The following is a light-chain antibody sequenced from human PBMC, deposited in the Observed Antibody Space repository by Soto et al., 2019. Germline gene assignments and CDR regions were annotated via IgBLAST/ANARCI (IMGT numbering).Light chain of an antibody. V-gene: IGKV1-39*01. CDR3: KQSYRADWT. J-gene: IGKJ1*01. CDR2: ATS. CDR1: QSISSY. Sequence: DIQMTHSPSSLSASVGDRVTITCRASQSISSYLSWYQQKPGKAPKLLIYATSTLQSGVPSRFSGSGSGKDFTLTISSLQPEDFATYYCKQSYRADWTFGHGSKVEIX.